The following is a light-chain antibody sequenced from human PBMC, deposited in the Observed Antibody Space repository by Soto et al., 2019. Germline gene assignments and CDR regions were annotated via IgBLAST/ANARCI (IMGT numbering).Light chain of an antibody. J-gene: IGKJ4*01. Sequence: DIVLTQSPATLSLSPVEGATLSWMASKSVTPYLAWHQQRTGQAPRILIYDTSSRAPGTPARLSGSGSGRDLTLTISSLEPEDFAIYYCQXRSSWPLTCGGGTKVDIK. CDR1: KSVTPY. CDR3: QXRSSWPLT. CDR2: DTS. V-gene: IGKV3-11*02.